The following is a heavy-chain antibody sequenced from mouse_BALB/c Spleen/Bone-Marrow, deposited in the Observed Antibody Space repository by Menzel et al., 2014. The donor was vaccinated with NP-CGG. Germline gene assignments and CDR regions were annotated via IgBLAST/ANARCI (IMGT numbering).Heavy chain of an antibody. Sequence: VQLQQSGAELMKPGASVKISCKAIGYTFSSYWIEWVKQRPGYSLEWIGEILPGSGSTNYNEKFKGKATFTADTSSNTAYMQLSSLTSEDSAVYYCAREDYYGSSYGDYWGQGTTLTVSS. CDR3: AREDYYGSSYGDY. CDR2: ILPGSGST. CDR1: GYTFSSYW. J-gene: IGHJ2*01. V-gene: IGHV1-9*01. D-gene: IGHD1-1*01.